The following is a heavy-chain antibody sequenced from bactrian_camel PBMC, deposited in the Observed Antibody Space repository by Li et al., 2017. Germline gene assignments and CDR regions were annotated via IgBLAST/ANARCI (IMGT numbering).Heavy chain of an antibody. CDR2: IYSRGGIE. J-gene: IGHJ4*01. CDR1: RFPFSPYC. V-gene: IGHV3S26*01. D-gene: IGHD1*01. CDR3: AASDRGFGLREDWYAY. Sequence: QVQLVESGGGLVQPGGSLRLSCAASRFPFSPYCMGWFRQRSGEEREPIASIYSRGGIERIADSVKGRFTITQDQAESTVWLQMNNLKVEDTAMYYCAASDRGFGLREDWYAYWGQGTQVTVS.